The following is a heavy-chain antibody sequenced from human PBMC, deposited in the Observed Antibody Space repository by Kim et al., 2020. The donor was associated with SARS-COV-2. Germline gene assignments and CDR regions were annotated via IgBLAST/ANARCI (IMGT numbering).Heavy chain of an antibody. D-gene: IGHD2-21*02. CDR2: IYTGSSGT. CDR3: AVVLAAKGEGGGY. Sequence: GGSLRLSCATSGLTFSRGAMTWVRQAPGKGLEWVSVIYTGSSGTYYADSVKGRFTISRDDSKSTLYLQMNSLRVEDTAVYYCAVVLAAKGEGGGYWGQGTLVTVSS. CDR1: GLTFSRGA. V-gene: IGHV3-23*03. J-gene: IGHJ4*02.